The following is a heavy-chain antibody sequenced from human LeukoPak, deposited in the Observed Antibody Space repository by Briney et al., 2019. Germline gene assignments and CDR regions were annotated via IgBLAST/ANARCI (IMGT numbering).Heavy chain of an antibody. CDR2: IRYDGSNK. J-gene: IGHJ6*02. CDR3: VLDWTAAGNYYYYYYGMDV. V-gene: IGHV3-30*02. Sequence: GGSLRLSCAASGFTFSSYGMHWVRQAPGKGLEWVAFIRYDGSNKYYADSVKGRFTISRDNSKNTLYLQMNSLRAEDTAVYYCVLDWTAAGNYYYYYYGMDVWGQGTTVTVSS. CDR1: GFTFSSYG. D-gene: IGHD6-13*01.